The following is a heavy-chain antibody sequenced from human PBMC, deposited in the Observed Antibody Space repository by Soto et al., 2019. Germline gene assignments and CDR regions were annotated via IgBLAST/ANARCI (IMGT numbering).Heavy chain of an antibody. J-gene: IGHJ6*02. V-gene: IGHV1-69*01. CDR1: GGTFSSYA. CDR3: ARTTNDQNGDYYYYGMDV. CDR2: IIPIFGTA. Sequence: QVQLVQSGAEVKKPGSSVKVSCKASGGTFSSYAISWVRQAPGQGLEWMGGIIPIFGTANYAQKFQGRVTITADESTSTAYMELSSLRSEDTAVYYCARTTNDQNGDYYYYGMDVWGQGTTVTVSS. D-gene: IGHD1-1*01.